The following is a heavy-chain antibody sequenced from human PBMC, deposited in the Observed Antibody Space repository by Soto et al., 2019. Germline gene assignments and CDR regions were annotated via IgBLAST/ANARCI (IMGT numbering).Heavy chain of an antibody. Sequence: SETLSLTCAVYGGSFSGYYWSWIRQPPGKGLEWIGEINHSGSTNYNPSLKSRVTISVDTSKNQFSLKLSSVTAADTAVYYCARTYRTRALYYYYYMDVWGKGTTVTVSS. CDR2: INHSGST. J-gene: IGHJ6*03. D-gene: IGHD3-16*02. V-gene: IGHV4-34*01. CDR1: GGSFSGYY. CDR3: ARTYRTRALYYYYYMDV.